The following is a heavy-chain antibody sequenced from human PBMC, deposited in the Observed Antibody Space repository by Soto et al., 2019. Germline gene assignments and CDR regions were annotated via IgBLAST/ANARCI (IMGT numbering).Heavy chain of an antibody. V-gene: IGHV4-31*02. Sequence: SETLSLTWTVSGGSISSGGYYWSWIRQHPGKGLEWIGYIYYSGSTYYNPSLKSRVTISVDTSKNQFSLKLSSVTAADTAVYYCARGVLRYFDWLTEVDAFDIWGQGTMVTVSS. J-gene: IGHJ3*02. D-gene: IGHD3-9*01. CDR3: ARGVLRYFDWLTEVDAFDI. CDR1: GGSISSGGYY. CDR2: IYYSGST.